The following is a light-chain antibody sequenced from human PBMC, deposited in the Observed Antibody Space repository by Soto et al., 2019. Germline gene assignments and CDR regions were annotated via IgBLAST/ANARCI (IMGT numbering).Light chain of an antibody. Sequence: QSVLTQPASVSGSPGQSITIFCSGTSSDVGAYKFVSWYRHHPGKAPQAMIYEVSNRPSGVSNRFSGSKSGNTASLTISGLQPEDEGDYYCSSYTSTSTPWVFGGGTKVTVL. CDR1: SSDVGAYKF. J-gene: IGLJ3*02. CDR3: SSYTSTSTPWV. CDR2: EVS. V-gene: IGLV2-14*01.